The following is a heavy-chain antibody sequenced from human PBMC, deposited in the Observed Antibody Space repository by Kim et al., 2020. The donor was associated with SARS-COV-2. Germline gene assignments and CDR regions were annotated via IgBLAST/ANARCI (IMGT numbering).Heavy chain of an antibody. V-gene: IGHV3-23*01. Sequence: GSLRLSCAASRFAFNSYAMTWVRQAPGKGLEWVSSISGSGGSTYYADSVKGRFTISRDNSKNTLYLQMNSLRAEDTAVYYCAKGPFGSGSYYSDYWGQGTLVTVSS. CDR2: ISGSGGST. CDR3: AKGPFGSGSYYSDY. D-gene: IGHD3-10*01. CDR1: RFAFNSYA. J-gene: IGHJ4*02.